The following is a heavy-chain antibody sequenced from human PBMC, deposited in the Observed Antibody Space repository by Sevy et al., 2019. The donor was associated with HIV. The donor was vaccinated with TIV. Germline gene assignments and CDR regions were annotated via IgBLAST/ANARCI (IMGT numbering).Heavy chain of an antibody. J-gene: IGHJ4*02. D-gene: IGHD3-10*01. Sequence: GGSLRLSCAASGFTFRSYAMSWVRQAPGKGLEWVSAISGSGASTHYADSVKGRFTISRDNSKNTLYLQMNSLRAEDTAVYYCAKEAGGVWFGELLVDYWGQGTLVTVSS. CDR2: ISGSGAST. CDR3: AKEAGGVWFGELLVDY. CDR1: GFTFRSYA. V-gene: IGHV3-23*01.